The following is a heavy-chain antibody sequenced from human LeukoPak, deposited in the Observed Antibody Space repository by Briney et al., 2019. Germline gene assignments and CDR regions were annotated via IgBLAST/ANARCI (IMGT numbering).Heavy chain of an antibody. V-gene: IGHV4-34*01. CDR1: GGSFSGYY. CDR2: INHSGST. CDR3: ARTEVWSGSYDF. Sequence: SETLSLTCAVYGGSFSGYYWSWIRQPPGKGLEWIGEINHSGSTNYNPSLKSRVTISVDTSKNQFSLKLSSVTAADTAVYYCARTEVWSGSYDFWGQGTLVTVSS. D-gene: IGHD3-10*01. J-gene: IGHJ4*02.